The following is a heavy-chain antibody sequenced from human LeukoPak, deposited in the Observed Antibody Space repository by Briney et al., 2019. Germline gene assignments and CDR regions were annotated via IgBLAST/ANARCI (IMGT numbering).Heavy chain of an antibody. CDR3: ARVREDGNNWFDP. CDR1: GYTFTGYY. V-gene: IGHV1-8*03. J-gene: IGHJ5*02. D-gene: IGHD1-26*01. Sequence: ASVKVSCKASGYTFTGYYMHWVRQAPGQGLEWMGWMNPNSGSTGYAQKFQGRVTITRNTSISTAYMELSSLRSEDTAVYYCARVREDGNNWFDPWGQGTLVTVSS. CDR2: MNPNSGST.